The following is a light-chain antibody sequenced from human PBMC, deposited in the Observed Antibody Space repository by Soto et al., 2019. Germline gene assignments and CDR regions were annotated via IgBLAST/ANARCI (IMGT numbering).Light chain of an antibody. CDR2: LGS. V-gene: IGKV2-28*01. CDR3: MQSLQTPVT. J-gene: IGKJ1*01. Sequence: DIVMTQSPLSLIVTSGEPASISCRSSQSLLHTNGYNYLDWYLQKPGQSPQLLIYLGSNRASGVPDRFSGSGSGTDFTLKISRVEAEEVGVYFCMQSLQTPVTFGQGTKVEIK. CDR1: QSLLHTNGYNY.